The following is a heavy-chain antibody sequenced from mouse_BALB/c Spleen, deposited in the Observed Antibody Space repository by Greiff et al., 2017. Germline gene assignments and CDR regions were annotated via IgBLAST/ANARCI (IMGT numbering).Heavy chain of an antibody. CDR1: GFTFSSYA. CDR2: ISSGGGST. Sequence: EVQVVESGGGLVKPGGSLKLSCAASGFTFSSYAMSWVRQTPEKRLEWVAYISSGGGSTYYPDTVKGRFTISRDNAKNTLYLQMSSLKSEDTAMYYCARQGDGYSYAMDYWGQGTSVTVSS. V-gene: IGHV5-12-1*01. CDR3: ARQGDGYSYAMDY. J-gene: IGHJ4*01. D-gene: IGHD2-3*01.